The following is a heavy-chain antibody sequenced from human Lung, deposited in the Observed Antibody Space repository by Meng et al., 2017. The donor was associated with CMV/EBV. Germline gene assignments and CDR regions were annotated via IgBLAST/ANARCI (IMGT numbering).Heavy chain of an antibody. J-gene: IGHJ4*02. CDR3: ARVEVGITSGDY. V-gene: IGHV1-18*01. CDR1: GFTFTTYF. CDR2: ISAYNGNT. Sequence: QVQLVQSGAEVKNPVVSLKLSCETSGFTFTTYFMHWLRQAPGQGLEWMGWISAYNGNTNYAQTLQGRVTMTTDTSTSTAYMELRSLRSDDTAVYYCARVEVGITSGDYWGQGTLVTVSS. D-gene: IGHD1-26*01.